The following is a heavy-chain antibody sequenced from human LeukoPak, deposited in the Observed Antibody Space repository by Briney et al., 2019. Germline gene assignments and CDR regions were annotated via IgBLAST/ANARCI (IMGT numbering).Heavy chain of an antibody. J-gene: IGHJ4*01. V-gene: IGHV3-74*01. CDR2: INGDAIST. D-gene: IGHD6-13*01. CDR3: TRGGSGYSSSWSTFDS. Sequence: GGSLRLSCVASGFTFSSYWMHWVRQVPGTGLVWVSRINGDAISTTYADSVKGRFTISRDNAKNTVYLQMNSLRVEDTAVYYCTRGGSGYSSSWSTFDSWGHGTLVTVSS. CDR1: GFTFSSYW.